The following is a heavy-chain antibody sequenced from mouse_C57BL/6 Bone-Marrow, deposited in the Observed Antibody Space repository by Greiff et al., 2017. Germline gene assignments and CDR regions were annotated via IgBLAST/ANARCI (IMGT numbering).Heavy chain of an antibody. CDR1: GYTFTSYW. CDR2: IHPNSGST. V-gene: IGHV1-64*01. CDR3: ARIRLLRGFAY. J-gene: IGHJ3*01. D-gene: IGHD1-1*01. Sequence: VQLQQPGAELVKPGASVKLSCKASGYTFTSYWMHWVKQRPGQGLEWIGMIHPNSGSTNYNEKFKSKATLTVDKSSSTAYMQLSSLTSEDSAVYYCARIRLLRGFAYWGQGTLVTVSA.